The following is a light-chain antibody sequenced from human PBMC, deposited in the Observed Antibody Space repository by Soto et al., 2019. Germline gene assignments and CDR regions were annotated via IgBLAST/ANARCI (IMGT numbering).Light chain of an antibody. V-gene: IGKV3-20*01. CDR3: QQDGSSPLFT. CDR1: QSVSSSY. J-gene: IGKJ3*01. Sequence: EMVLTQSPGTLSLSPGERATLSCRASQSVSSSYLAWYQQKPGQAPRLLIYGASSRATGIPDRFSGSGSGTDFTLTISSLEPEDWAVYYSQQDGSSPLFTFGPGTKVDIK. CDR2: GAS.